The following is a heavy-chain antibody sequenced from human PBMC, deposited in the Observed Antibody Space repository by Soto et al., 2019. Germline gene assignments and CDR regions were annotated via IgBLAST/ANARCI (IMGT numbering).Heavy chain of an antibody. CDR1: GYTFTSYG. CDR3: ARGWDGDY. J-gene: IGHJ4*02. CDR2: ISAHNGNT. D-gene: IGHD1-26*01. Sequence: QVHLVQSGAEVKKPGASVKVSCKGSGYTFTSYGITWVRQAPGQGLEWMGWISAHNGNTNYAQKLQGRVTVTSDTSTSTAYMELRGLGSDATAVYYCARGWDGDYWGQGALVTVSS. V-gene: IGHV1-18*01.